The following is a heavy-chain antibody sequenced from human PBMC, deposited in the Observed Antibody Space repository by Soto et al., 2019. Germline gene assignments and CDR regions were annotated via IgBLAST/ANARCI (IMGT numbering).Heavy chain of an antibody. CDR3: AKGRKSTEKDIAVMLAAASSIQH. CDR1: GCTFIDYA. Sequence: GGSVKRSCVAFGCTFIDYAMTWVRQAPGKGLEWVSVISATGATTYYADSVRGRFTISRDNSKNTLNLQMNDLRVEDTAVIYCAKGRKSTEKDIAVMLAAASSIQHWGQGTLVTVSS. J-gene: IGHJ1*01. D-gene: IGHD2-15*01. V-gene: IGHV3-23*01. CDR2: ISATGATT.